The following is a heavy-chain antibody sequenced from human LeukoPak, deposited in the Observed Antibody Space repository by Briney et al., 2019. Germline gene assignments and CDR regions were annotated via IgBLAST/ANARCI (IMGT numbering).Heavy chain of an antibody. J-gene: IGHJ2*01. CDR3: ARDSRIAVAGTHWYFDL. Sequence: SGGSLRLSCAASGFTFSGDYMSWIRQAPGKGLEWVSYISSSSSTIYYADSVKGRFTISRDNAKNSLYLQMNSLRAEDTAVYYCARDSRIAVAGTHWYFDLWGRGTLVTVSS. D-gene: IGHD6-19*01. V-gene: IGHV3-11*04. CDR2: ISSSSSTI. CDR1: GFTFSGDY.